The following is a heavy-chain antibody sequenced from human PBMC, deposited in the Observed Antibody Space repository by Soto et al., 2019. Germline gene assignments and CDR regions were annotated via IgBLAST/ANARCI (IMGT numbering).Heavy chain of an antibody. D-gene: IGHD4-17*01. CDR3: ARNRDYAFDY. Sequence: EVQLVESGGGLVQPGGSLRLSCAASGFMFSNYWMSWVRQAPGKGLAWVAIIKQDGSAKYYVDSVKGRFTNSRDNAKNSLYLQMNSLRIEDAAVYYCARNRDYAFDYWGRGTLVTVSS. CDR2: IKQDGSAK. V-gene: IGHV3-7*01. J-gene: IGHJ4*02. CDR1: GFMFSNYW.